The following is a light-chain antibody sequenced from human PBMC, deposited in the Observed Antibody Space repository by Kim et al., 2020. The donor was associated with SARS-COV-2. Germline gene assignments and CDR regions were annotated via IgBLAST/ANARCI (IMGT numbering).Light chain of an antibody. CDR3: QQANSFPLT. Sequence: VGDRANTSCRASESVGTWFAWYQQKPGKAPMLLVTSASILQTGVPIRFSARGFGTDFTLTISSLQPEDLATYFCQQANSFPLTFGQGTKVDIK. V-gene: IGKV1-12*01. J-gene: IGKJ2*01. CDR1: ESVGTW. CDR2: SAS.